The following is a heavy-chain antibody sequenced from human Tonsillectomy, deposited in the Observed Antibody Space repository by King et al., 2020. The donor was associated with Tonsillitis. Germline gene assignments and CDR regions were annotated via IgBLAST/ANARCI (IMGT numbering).Heavy chain of an antibody. CDR2: IVVGSGNT. CDR3: AAEGTSPSHYYYYYGMDV. D-gene: IGHD1-14*01. V-gene: IGHV1-58*02. J-gene: IGHJ6*02. CDR1: GFTFTSSA. Sequence: QLVQSGPEAKKPGTSVKVSCKASGFTFTSSAMQWVRQARGQRLEWIGWIVVGSGNTNYAQKFQERVTITRDMSTSTAYMELSSLRSEDTAVYYCAAEGTSPSHYYYYYGMDVWGQGTTVTVSS.